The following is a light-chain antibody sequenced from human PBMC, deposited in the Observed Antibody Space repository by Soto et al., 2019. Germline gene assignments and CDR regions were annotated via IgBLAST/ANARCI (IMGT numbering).Light chain of an antibody. V-gene: IGKV3-20*01. CDR1: QKVYRDF. Sequence: ETVWTQSPGTLSLSPGESATLSCRASQKVYRDFVSWYQQRPGQAPRLLIHGATTWASDSPDRFSGSGAGTDFTLTITRLAPDDFAVYFCHQYGKSPLSFGAGTKL. CDR3: HQYGKSPLS. CDR2: GAT. J-gene: IGKJ3*01.